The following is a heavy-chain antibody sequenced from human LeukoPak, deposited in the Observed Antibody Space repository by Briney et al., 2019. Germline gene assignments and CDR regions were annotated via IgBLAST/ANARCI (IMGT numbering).Heavy chain of an antibody. Sequence: GGSLRLSCATSGVTFDDYAMHWVRQAPGPGLEWVAGITWNSDNIDYAESVRGRFTISRDNAKNSLYLQMNSLRAEDTALYYCAKDKSAMVRGVGDAFDIWGQGTMVTVSS. V-gene: IGHV3-9*01. CDR2: ITWNSDNI. CDR3: AKDKSAMVRGVGDAFDI. CDR1: GVTFDDYA. J-gene: IGHJ3*02. D-gene: IGHD3-10*01.